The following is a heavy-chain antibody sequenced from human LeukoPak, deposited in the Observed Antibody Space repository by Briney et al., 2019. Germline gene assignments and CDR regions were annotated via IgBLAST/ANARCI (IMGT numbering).Heavy chain of an antibody. J-gene: IGHJ3*02. D-gene: IGHD3-22*01. V-gene: IGHV3-49*04. Sequence: GGSLRLSCTASGFTFSDYAMSSVRQAPGKGLEWVGFIRSKAYGGTTEYAASVKGRFTISGDDSKSIAYLQMNSLKTEDTAVYYCTRYTDYYDSSDDYPDAFDIWGQGTMVTVSS. CDR3: TRYTDYYDSSDDYPDAFDI. CDR1: GFTFSDYA. CDR2: IRSKAYGGTT.